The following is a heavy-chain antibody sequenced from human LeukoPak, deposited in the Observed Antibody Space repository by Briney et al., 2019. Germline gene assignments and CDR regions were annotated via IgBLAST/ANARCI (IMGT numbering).Heavy chain of an antibody. D-gene: IGHD3-9*01. CDR1: GFTFSSYA. CDR3: AKDRGLADFDWLLYYYMDV. J-gene: IGHJ6*03. CDR2: ISGSGGST. V-gene: IGHV3-23*01. Sequence: PGGSLRLSCAASGFTFSSYAMSWVRQAPGKGLEWVSAISGSGGSTYYADSVKGRFTISRDNSKNTLYLQMNSLRAEDTAVYYCAKDRGLADFDWLLYYYMDVWGKGTTVTISS.